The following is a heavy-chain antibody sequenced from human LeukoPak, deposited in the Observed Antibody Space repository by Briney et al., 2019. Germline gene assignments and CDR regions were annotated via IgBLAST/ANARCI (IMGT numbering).Heavy chain of an antibody. CDR3: ARLGVTPGYFDY. Sequence: PGGSLRLSCAASGFTFSSYEMDWVRQAPGKGLEWVSYISSSGSTIYYADSVKGRFTISRDNAKNSLYLQMNSLRAEDTAVYYCARLGVTPGYFDYWGQGTLVTVSS. V-gene: IGHV3-48*03. CDR1: GFTFSSYE. D-gene: IGHD4-23*01. CDR2: ISSSGSTI. J-gene: IGHJ4*02.